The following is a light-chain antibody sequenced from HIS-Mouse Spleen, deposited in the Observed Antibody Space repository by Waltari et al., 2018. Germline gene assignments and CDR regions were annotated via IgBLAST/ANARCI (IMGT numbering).Light chain of an antibody. CDR3: QQRSNWPPSLT. CDR2: DAS. J-gene: IGKJ4*01. Sequence: EIVLTQSPATLSLSPGERATLPCRASQSVSSYLAWYQQKPGQAPRLLIYDASNRANGIPARFSGSGSGTDFTLTISSLEPEDFAVYYCQQRSNWPPSLTFGGGTKVEIK. V-gene: IGKV3-11*01. CDR1: QSVSSY.